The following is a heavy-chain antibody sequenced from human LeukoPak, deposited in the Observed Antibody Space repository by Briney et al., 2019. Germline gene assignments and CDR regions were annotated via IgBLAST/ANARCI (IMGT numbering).Heavy chain of an antibody. Sequence: SETLSLTCTVSGHSISSGYYWGWIRQPPGEGLEWIGSIYQTGSTNYNPSLKSRVTLSVDTSKNQFSLKLSSVTAADTAVYYCARGHYYGSGNEGDIWGQGTMVTVSS. CDR3: ARGHYYGSGNEGDI. J-gene: IGHJ3*02. CDR2: IYQTGST. V-gene: IGHV4-38-2*02. CDR1: GHSISSGYY. D-gene: IGHD3-10*01.